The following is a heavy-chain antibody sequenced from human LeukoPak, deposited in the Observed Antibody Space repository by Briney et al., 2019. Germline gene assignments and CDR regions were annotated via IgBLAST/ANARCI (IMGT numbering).Heavy chain of an antibody. D-gene: IGHD2-15*01. V-gene: IGHV1-18*01. CDR2: ISAYNGNT. CDR3: ARGSPDIVVVVAAPWYFDY. CDR1: GYTFTSYG. J-gene: IGHJ4*02. Sequence: EASVKVSCKASGYTFTSYGISWVRQAPGQGLEWMGWISAYNGNTNYAQKLQGRVNMTTDTSTSTAYMELRSLRSDDTAVYYCARGSPDIVVVVAAPWYFDYWGQGTLVTVSS.